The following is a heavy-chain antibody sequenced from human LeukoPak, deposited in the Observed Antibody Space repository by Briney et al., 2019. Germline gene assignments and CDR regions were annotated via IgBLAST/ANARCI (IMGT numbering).Heavy chain of an antibody. CDR2: IIPIFGTA. V-gene: IGHV1-69*13. Sequence: SVKVSCKASGGTFSSYAISWVRQAPGQGLEWMGGIIPIFGTANYAQKFQGRVTITADESTSTAHMELSSLRSEDTAVYYCAKSGGYSYGFGADYFDYWGQGTLVTVSS. CDR3: AKSGGYSYGFGADYFDY. CDR1: GGTFSSYA. J-gene: IGHJ4*02. D-gene: IGHD5-18*01.